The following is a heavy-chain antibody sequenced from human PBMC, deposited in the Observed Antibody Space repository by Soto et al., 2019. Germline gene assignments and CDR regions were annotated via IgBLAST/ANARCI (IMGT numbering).Heavy chain of an antibody. CDR3: ARINCSSTSCYDAFDI. CDR1: GFTFSDYY. CDR2: ISSSGSTI. Sequence: GGSLRLSCAASGFTFSDYYMSWIRQAPGKGLEWVSYISSSGSTIYYADSVKGRFTISRDNAKNSLYLQMNSLRAEDTAVYYCARINCSSTSCYDAFDIWGQGTMVTVPS. V-gene: IGHV3-11*01. J-gene: IGHJ3*02. D-gene: IGHD2-2*01.